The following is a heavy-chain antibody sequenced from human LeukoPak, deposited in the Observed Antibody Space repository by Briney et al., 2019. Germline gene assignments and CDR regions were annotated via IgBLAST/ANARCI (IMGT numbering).Heavy chain of an antibody. J-gene: IGHJ4*02. Sequence: GGSLRLSCAASGLTVSSNYMSWVRQAPGKGLEWVSVIYSGGSTYYADSVKGRFTISRDNSKNTLYLQMNSLRAEDTAVYYCARGSVFGGFVDYWGQGTLVTVSS. CDR3: ARGSVFGGFVDY. CDR1: GLTVSSNY. D-gene: IGHD4-23*01. V-gene: IGHV3-53*01. CDR2: IYSGGST.